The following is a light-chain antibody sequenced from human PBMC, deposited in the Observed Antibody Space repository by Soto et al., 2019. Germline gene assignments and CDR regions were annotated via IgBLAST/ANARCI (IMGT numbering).Light chain of an antibody. J-gene: IGKJ5*01. CDR2: GAS. CDR3: QQRDYWQVT. V-gene: IGKV3D-15*01. Sequence: VMTQSPATLSVSPGERATLSCRASQSISSNLAWYQQKPGQAPRLLIYGASSRATGIPDRFSGSGSGTDFTLTISSLEPEDFAIYYCQQRDYWQVTFGQGTRLEI. CDR1: QSISSN.